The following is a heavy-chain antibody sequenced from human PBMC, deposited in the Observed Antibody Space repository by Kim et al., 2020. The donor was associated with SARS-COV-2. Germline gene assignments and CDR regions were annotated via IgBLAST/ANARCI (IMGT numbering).Heavy chain of an antibody. V-gene: IGHV3-15*01. J-gene: IGHJ4*02. D-gene: IGHD3-3*01. Sequence: VKGRFTLSREDSTNTLYLQMNSLKTEDTAVYYCTTDLYDFWSGYYTPFDYWGQGTLVTVSS. CDR3: TTDLYDFWSGYYTPFDY.